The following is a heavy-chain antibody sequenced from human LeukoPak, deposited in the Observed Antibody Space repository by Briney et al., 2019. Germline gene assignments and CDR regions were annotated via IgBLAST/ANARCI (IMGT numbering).Heavy chain of an antibody. CDR3: ARGGSGYDYFVNRRAWFDP. V-gene: IGHV1-8*03. D-gene: IGHD5-12*01. CDR1: GYTFTSYD. CDR2: MNPNSGNT. Sequence: ASVKVSCKASGYTFTSYDINWVRQATGQGLEWMGWMNPNSGNTGYAQKFQGRVTITRNTSISTAYMEPSRLRSEDTAVYYCARGGSGYDYFVNRRAWFDPWGQGTLVTVSS. J-gene: IGHJ5*02.